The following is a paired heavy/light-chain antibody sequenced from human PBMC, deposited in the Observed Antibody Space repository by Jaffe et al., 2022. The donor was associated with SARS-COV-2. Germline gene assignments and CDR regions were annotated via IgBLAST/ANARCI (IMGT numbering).Light chain of an antibody. J-gene: IGKJ4*01. Sequence: DIQMTQSPSSLSASEGDRVTITCQASQDIRNHLNWYQQKPGRAPKLLIYDASTMHTGVPSRFSGSGSGTDFTFTISSLQPEDFATYYCQLYDGVAGLTFGGGTKVEIK. V-gene: IGKV1-33*01. CDR1: QDIRNH. CDR3: QLYDGVAGLT. CDR2: DAS.
Heavy chain of an antibody. J-gene: IGHJ4*03. CDR1: GFTFSGYW. CDR3: GRGGRTKVSY. CDR2: INEGGSEK. V-gene: IGHV3-7*01. D-gene: IGHD3-16*01. Sequence: EVQLVESGGGLVQPGGSLRLSCAASGFTFSGYWMTWVRQTPGTGLEWVASINEGGSEKYYLDSVKGRFTISRDNAKSSLFLQLNSLRVADTAVYYCGRGGRTKVSYWGHGALVTVSS.